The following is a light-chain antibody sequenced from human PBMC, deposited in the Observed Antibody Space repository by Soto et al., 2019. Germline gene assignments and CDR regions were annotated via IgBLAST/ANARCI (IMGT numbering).Light chain of an antibody. Sequence: DLQMTPSPSFLSASVGDRLTITFRASQSISSSLNWYQQKPGKAPKLLIYAASSLQSGVPSRFSGSGSGTDFNLTISSLQSEDYATYYCQQSYNPPHPFGQETKVDLK. CDR2: AAS. V-gene: IGKV1-39*01. CDR1: QSISSS. CDR3: QQSYNPPHP. J-gene: IGKJ1*01.